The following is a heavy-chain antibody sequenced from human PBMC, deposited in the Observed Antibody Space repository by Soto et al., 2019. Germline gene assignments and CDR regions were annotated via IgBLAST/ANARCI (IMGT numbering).Heavy chain of an antibody. Sequence: QVQLVESGGGVVQPGRSLRLSCAASGFTFSSYAMHWVRQAPGKGREWEAVISYDGSNKFYADSVKGRFTISRDNSKNALYRQMNGLRTEDTAVYDCATAAVGVLFYFDSWGQGTLVTVSS. CDR1: GFTFSSYA. D-gene: IGHD2-8*02. J-gene: IGHJ4*02. V-gene: IGHV3-30-3*01. CDR2: ISYDGSNK. CDR3: ATAAVGVLFYFDS.